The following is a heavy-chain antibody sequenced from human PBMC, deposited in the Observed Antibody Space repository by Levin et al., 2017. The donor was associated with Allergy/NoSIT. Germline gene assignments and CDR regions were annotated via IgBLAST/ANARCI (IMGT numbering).Heavy chain of an antibody. CDR1: GYTFTNYW. J-gene: IGHJ4*02. CDR2: LYPGDSDT. Sequence: KVSCKSFGYTFTNYWIGWVRQMPGKGLEYMGILYPGDSDTRYSPSSQGRVTISADKSTSTAYLQWSSLKASDTAMYYCARQEERSVVTPGEGIDSWGQGTLVTVSS. V-gene: IGHV5-51*01. D-gene: IGHD4-23*01. CDR3: ARQEERSVVTPGEGIDS.